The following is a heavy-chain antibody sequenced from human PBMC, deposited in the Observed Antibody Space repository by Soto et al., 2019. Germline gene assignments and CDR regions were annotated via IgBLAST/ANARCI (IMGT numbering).Heavy chain of an antibody. D-gene: IGHD1-26*01. CDR3: ATGFQSSYWADY. CDR2: FDPEDGET. Sequence: GASVKVSCKVSGYTLTELSMHWVRQAPGKGLEWMGGFDPEDGETIYAQKFQGRVTMTEDTSTDTAYMELSSLRSEDTAVYYCATGFQSSYWADYWGQGTLVTVSS. V-gene: IGHV1-24*01. J-gene: IGHJ4*02. CDR1: GYTLTELS.